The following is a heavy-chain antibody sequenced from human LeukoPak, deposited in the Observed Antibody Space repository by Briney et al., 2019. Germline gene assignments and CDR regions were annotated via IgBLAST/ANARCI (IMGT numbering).Heavy chain of an antibody. CDR1: GFTFSSYS. D-gene: IGHD5-12*01. CDR3: AKDRRYIVATIFDY. Sequence: PGGSLRLSCAASGFTFSSYSMNWVRQAPGKGLEWVSAISGSGGSTYYADSVKGRFTISRDNSKNTLYLQMNSLRAEDTAVYYCAKDRRYIVATIFDYWGQGTLVTVSS. J-gene: IGHJ4*02. CDR2: ISGSGGST. V-gene: IGHV3-23*01.